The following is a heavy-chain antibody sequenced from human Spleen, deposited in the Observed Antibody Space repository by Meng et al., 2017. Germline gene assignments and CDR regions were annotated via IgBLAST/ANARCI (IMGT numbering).Heavy chain of an antibody. Sequence: QVQLQESGPGLVKASQALSLTCTVSGGSICSGDYYWSWVRQPPGKGLEWIGEIPHRGSSAYNPSLKSRVSMSIDKSKNQFSLKLTSVPAADTAVYHCLRGSGGSVWGQGTLVTVSS. D-gene: IGHD3-10*01. V-gene: IGHV4-30-4*01. J-gene: IGHJ1*01. CDR3: LRGSGGSV. CDR2: IPHRGSS. CDR1: GGSICSGDYY.